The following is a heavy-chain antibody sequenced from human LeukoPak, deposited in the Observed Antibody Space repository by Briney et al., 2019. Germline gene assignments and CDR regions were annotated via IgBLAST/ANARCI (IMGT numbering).Heavy chain of an antibody. CDR1: GGSISSYY. V-gene: IGHV4-59*01. CDR2: IYYSEST. CDR3: ARPGISGYCSSTSCHFDY. D-gene: IGHD2-2*01. Sequence: PSETLSLTCTVSGGSISSYYWSWIRQPPGKGLEWIGNIYYSESTNYNSSLKSRVTMSIDRSKNQFSLKLNSVTAADTAVYYCARPGISGYCSSTSCHFDYWGQGTLVTVSS. J-gene: IGHJ4*02.